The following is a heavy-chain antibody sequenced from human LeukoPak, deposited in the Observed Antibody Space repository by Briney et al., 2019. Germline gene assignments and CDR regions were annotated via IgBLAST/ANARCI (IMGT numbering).Heavy chain of an antibody. J-gene: IGHJ4*02. CDR1: GFTFSSYW. CDR2: IKQDGSEK. D-gene: IGHD5-12*01. Sequence: PGGSLRLSCAAPGFTFSSYWMSWVRQAPGKGLEWVANIKQDGSEKYYVDSVKGRFTISRDNAKNSLYLQMNSLRAEDTAVYYCARGPHIVATIDFDYWGQGTLVTVSS. CDR3: ARGPHIVATIDFDY. V-gene: IGHV3-7*01.